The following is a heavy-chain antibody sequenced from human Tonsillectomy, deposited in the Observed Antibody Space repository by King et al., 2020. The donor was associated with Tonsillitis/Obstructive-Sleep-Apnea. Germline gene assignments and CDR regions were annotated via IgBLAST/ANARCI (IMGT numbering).Heavy chain of an antibody. J-gene: IGHJ4*02. CDR1: GFTFSNVW. CDR3: TTDLYYDILTGYYIPYY. CDR2: ISSNADGGTA. V-gene: IGHV3-15*01. D-gene: IGHD3-9*01. Sequence: VQLVESGGGLVKPGGSLRLSCAASGFTFSNVWVIWVRQAPGQGLEWVCCISSNADGGTADYSPPVKGRFTVSRDDSKNTLDLQLNSLKTEDTAVYYCTTDLYYDILTGYYIPYYWGQGTLVTVSS.